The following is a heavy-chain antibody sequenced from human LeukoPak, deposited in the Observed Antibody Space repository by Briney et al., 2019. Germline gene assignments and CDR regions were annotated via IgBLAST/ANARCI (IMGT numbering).Heavy chain of an antibody. D-gene: IGHD3-10*01. J-gene: IGHJ4*02. CDR3: ARTMVRGVIRVAGFDY. V-gene: IGHV1-2*02. CDR2: INPNSGGT. CDR1: GYTFTGYY. Sequence: ASVKVSCKASGYTFTGYYMHWVRQAPGQGLEWMGWINPNSGGTNYAQKFQGRVTMTRDTSISTAYKELSRLRSDDTAVYYCARTMVRGVIRVAGFDYWGQGTLVTVSS.